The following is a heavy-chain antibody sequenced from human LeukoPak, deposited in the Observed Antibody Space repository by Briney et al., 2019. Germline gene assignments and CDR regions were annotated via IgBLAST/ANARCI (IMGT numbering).Heavy chain of an antibody. CDR3: ARGYGDYEGDAPLDY. Sequence: GGSLRLSRAPSVYTFSVYYMRCMREAPGKGLECVSHISSSSSYTNYADSAKGRFTISRDNAKNSLYLQMNSLRAEDTAVYYCARGYGDYEGDAPLDYWGQGTLVTVSS. CDR1: VYTFSVYY. CDR2: ISSSSSYT. J-gene: IGHJ4*02. V-gene: IGHV3-11*06. D-gene: IGHD4-17*01.